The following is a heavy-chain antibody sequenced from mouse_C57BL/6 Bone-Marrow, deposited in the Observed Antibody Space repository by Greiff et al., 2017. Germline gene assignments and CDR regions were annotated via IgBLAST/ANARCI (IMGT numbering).Heavy chain of an antibody. CDR2: IYPGGGST. V-gene: IGHV1-85*01. CDR3: ANEVDYGNYVWFAY. CDR1: GYTFTSYD. Sequence: VQLQQSGPELVKPGASVKLSCKASGYTFTSYDINWVKQRPGQGLEWIGWIYPGGGSTKYNEKFKGKATLTVDTSSSTAYMALHSLTAEDSAVYFCANEVDYGNYVWFAYWGQGTLVTVSA. D-gene: IGHD2-1*01. J-gene: IGHJ3*01.